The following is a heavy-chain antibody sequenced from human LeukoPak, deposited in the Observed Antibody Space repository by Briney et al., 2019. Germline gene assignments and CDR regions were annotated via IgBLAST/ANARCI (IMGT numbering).Heavy chain of an antibody. V-gene: IGHV4-61*02. J-gene: IGHJ3*02. CDR2: IYTSGST. CDR3: ARNIGYCSSTSCYRGAFDI. CDR1: GVSISSGSYY. D-gene: IGHD2-2*01. Sequence: SSETLSLTCTVSGVSISSGSYYWSWIRQPAGKGLEWIGRIYTSGSTNYNPSLKSRVTISVDTSKNQFSLKLSSVTAADTAVYYCARNIGYCSSTSCYRGAFDIWGQGTMVTVSS.